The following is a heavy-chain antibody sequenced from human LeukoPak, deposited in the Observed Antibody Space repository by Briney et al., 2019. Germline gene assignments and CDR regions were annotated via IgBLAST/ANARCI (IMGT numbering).Heavy chain of an antibody. CDR2: ISYDGSNK. V-gene: IGHV3-30*18. Sequence: GGSLRLSCAASGFTFSTYGMHWVRQAPGKGLEWVAVISYDGSNKYYADSVKGRFTISRDNSKNTLYLQMNSPRAEDTAVYYCAKGRYYYDSSGYQPDYWGQGTLVTVSS. J-gene: IGHJ4*02. CDR3: AKGRYYYDSSGYQPDY. CDR1: GFTFSTYG. D-gene: IGHD3-22*01.